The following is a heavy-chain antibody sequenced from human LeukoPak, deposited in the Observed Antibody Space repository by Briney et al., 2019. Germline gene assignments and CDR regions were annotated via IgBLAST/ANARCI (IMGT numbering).Heavy chain of an antibody. Sequence: SVKVSCKVSGYTLTELSMHWVRQAPGKGREWMGGFDPEDGETIYAQKFQGRVTMTEDTSTDTAYMELSSLRSEDTAVYYCATESYYYDSSGYLIWGQGTMVTVSS. CDR2: FDPEDGET. CDR1: GYTLTELS. J-gene: IGHJ3*02. CDR3: ATESYYYDSSGYLI. D-gene: IGHD3-22*01. V-gene: IGHV1-24*01.